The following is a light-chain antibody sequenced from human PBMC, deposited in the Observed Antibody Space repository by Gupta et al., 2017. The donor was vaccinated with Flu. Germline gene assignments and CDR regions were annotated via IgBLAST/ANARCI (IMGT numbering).Light chain of an antibody. Sequence: HSALTHPAPVSGSPGQLIPISCTGTSSDVGGYNYISWYLQHPGKAPKLIIYEINNRPSVVSNLFAGSESGNTAFPTISALQDEDEADDYCSSYTSTSALEVFGGGTKLTVL. CDR2: EIN. J-gene: IGLJ2*01. CDR1: SSDVGGYNY. CDR3: SSYTSTSALEV. V-gene: IGLV2-14*01.